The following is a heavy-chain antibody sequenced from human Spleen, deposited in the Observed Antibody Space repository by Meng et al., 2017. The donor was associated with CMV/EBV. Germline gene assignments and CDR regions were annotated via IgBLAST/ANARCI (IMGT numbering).Heavy chain of an antibody. CDR3: TSLSPRITIFGVVNYYGT. Sequence: GESLKIPCAASWFTFRGSAMHWVRQASGKGLEWVGRIRSKANSYATAYAASVKGRFTISRDDSKNTAYLQMNSLKTEDTAVYYCTSLSPRITIFGVVNYYGTWGQGTLVTVSS. CDR2: IRSKANSYAT. J-gene: IGHJ4*02. V-gene: IGHV3-73*01. CDR1: WFTFRGSA. D-gene: IGHD3-3*01.